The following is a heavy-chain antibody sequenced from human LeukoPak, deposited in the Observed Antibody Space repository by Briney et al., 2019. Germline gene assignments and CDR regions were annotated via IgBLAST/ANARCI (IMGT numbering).Heavy chain of an antibody. CDR2: IIPILGMA. Sequence: SVKVSCKASGGTFSSYAINWVRQAPGQGLEWMGRIIPILGMANYAQRFQGRVTVTADKSTSTAYMELSSLTSDDTVIYYCARGRGSRTGSNGDYCDYWGQGTLVTVSS. D-gene: IGHD1-26*01. J-gene: IGHJ4*02. CDR3: ARGRGSRTGSNGDYCDY. V-gene: IGHV1-69*04. CDR1: GGTFSSYA.